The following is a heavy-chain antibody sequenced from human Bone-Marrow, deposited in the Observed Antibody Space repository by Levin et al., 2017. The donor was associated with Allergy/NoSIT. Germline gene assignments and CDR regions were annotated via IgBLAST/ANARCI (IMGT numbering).Heavy chain of an antibody. V-gene: IGHV3-15*01. Sequence: GGSLRLSCAASGFTFSNAWMSWVRQAPGKGLEWVGRIKSKTDGGTTDYAAPVKGRFTISRDDSKNTLYLQMNSLKTEDTAVYYCTTPEGVYYDILTGYWPGYWGQGTLVTVSS. CDR1: GFTFSNAW. J-gene: IGHJ4*02. CDR3: TTPEGVYYDILTGYWPGY. D-gene: IGHD3-9*01. CDR2: IKSKTDGGTT.